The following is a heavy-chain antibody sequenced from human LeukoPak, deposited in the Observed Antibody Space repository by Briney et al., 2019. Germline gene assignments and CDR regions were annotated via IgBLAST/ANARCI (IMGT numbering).Heavy chain of an antibody. CDR1: GYTFTSYD. CDR2: INPNSGGT. V-gene: IGHV1-2*02. J-gene: IGHJ4*02. Sequence: ASVKVSCKASGYTFTSYDINWVRQATGQGLEWMGWINPNSGGTNYAQKFQGRVTMTRDTSISTAYMELSRLRSDDTAVYYCARDLRRYFDWLPGSCGNWGQGTLVTVSS. CDR3: ARDLRRYFDWLPGSCGN. D-gene: IGHD3-9*01.